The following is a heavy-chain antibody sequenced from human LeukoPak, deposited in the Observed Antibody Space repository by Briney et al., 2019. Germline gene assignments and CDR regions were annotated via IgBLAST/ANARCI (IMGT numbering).Heavy chain of an antibody. V-gene: IGHV3-30*02. CDR3: ARDDYCITTSCPGAFDI. Sequence: GGSLRLSCAASGFSFSSYGMHWVRQAPGKGLEWVAFIRYDGSNKYYADSVKGRLTISRDNAKNSLYLQLNSLRAEDTAVYYCARDDYCITTSCPGAFDIWGQGTMVTVSS. D-gene: IGHD2-2*01. J-gene: IGHJ3*02. CDR2: IRYDGSNK. CDR1: GFSFSSYG.